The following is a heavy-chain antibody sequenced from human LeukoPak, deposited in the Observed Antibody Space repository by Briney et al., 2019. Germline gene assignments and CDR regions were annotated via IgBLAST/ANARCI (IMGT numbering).Heavy chain of an antibody. J-gene: IGHJ4*02. V-gene: IGHV3-23*01. CDR1: GFTFDDYG. CDR3: AISAQYSSGWYEY. CDR2: ISGSGGST. Sequence: GGSLRLSCAASGFTFDDYGMSWVRQAPGKGLEWVSAISGSGGSTYYADSVKGRFTISRDNSKNTLYLQMNSLRAEDTAVYYCAISAQYSSGWYEYWGQGTLVTVSS. D-gene: IGHD6-19*01.